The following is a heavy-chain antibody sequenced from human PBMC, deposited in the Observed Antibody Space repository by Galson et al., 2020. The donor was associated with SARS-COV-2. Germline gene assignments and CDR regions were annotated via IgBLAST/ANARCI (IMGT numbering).Heavy chain of an antibody. CDR2: IYYSGST. Sequence: SETLSLTCTVSGGSISSYYWSWIRQPPGKGLEWIGYIYYSGSTNYNPSLKSRVTISVDTSKNQFSLKLSSVTAADTAVYYCARGMAGGNYYYYYMDVWGKGTTVTVSS. CDR1: GGSISSYY. CDR3: ARGMAGGNYYYYYMDV. J-gene: IGHJ6*03. D-gene: IGHD3-16*01. V-gene: IGHV4-59*01.